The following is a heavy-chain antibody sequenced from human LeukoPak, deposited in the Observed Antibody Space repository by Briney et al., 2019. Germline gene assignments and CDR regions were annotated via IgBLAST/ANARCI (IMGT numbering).Heavy chain of an antibody. Sequence: SETLSLTCAVYGGSCSGYYWSWIRQPPGKGLEWIGEVHLDGRTNYNPSLKSRLVMSVDLPENHISLKLTSVTAADTAVYYCAREGGFYRPLDYSGQGTLDTVSS. CDR3: AREGGFYRPLDY. V-gene: IGHV4-34*10. D-gene: IGHD3-3*01. CDR2: VHLDGRT. J-gene: IGHJ4*02. CDR1: GGSCSGYY.